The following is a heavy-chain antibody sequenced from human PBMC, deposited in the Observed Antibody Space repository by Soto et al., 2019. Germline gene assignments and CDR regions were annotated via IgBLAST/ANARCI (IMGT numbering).Heavy chain of an antibody. V-gene: IGHV1-69*13. CDR2: IIPIFGTA. J-gene: IGHJ6*02. CDR1: GGTFSSYA. CDR3: ASAYYEPYYYGMDV. Sequence: SMKVSCKASGGTFSSYAISWVRQAPGQGLECMGGIIPIFGTANYAQKFQGRVTITADESTSTAYMELSSLRSEDTAVYYCASAYYEPYYYGMDVWGQGTTVTVS. D-gene: IGHD3-3*01.